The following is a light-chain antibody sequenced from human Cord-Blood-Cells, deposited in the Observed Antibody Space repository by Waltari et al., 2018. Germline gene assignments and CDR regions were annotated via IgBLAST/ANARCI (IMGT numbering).Light chain of an antibody. Sequence: DIQMTQYPFTLSASVGDRVTITFRASQSISSWLAWYQQKPGKAPKLLIYKASSVESGVPSRFSGSGAGTEFTLTISSLQPDDFATYYCQQYNIYPWTFGQGTKVEIK. CDR1: QSISSW. CDR2: KAS. CDR3: QQYNIYPWT. J-gene: IGKJ1*01. V-gene: IGKV1-5*03.